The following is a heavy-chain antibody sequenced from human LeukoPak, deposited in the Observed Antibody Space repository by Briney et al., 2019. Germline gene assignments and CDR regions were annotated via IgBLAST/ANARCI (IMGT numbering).Heavy chain of an antibody. Sequence: SGGSLRRSCAASGFPFNSFWMHWVRQAPGKGLVWVSDMNEYSTTIRYADSVKGRFTISRDNAKSILYLQMNNLRAEDTAMYFCARGGVNLVDHWGQGTLVTVSS. J-gene: IGHJ4*02. CDR1: GFPFNSFW. CDR2: MNEYSTTI. CDR3: ARGGVNLVDH. D-gene: IGHD1-14*01. V-gene: IGHV3-74*01.